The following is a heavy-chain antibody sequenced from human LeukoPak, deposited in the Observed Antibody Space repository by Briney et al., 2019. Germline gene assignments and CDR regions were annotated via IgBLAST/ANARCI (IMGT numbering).Heavy chain of an antibody. Sequence: GGSLRLSCAASGFTVSSNYMSWVRQAQGKGLEWVSVIYSGGSTYYADSVKGRFTISRHNYKNTLYLQMNSLRAEDTAVYYCARESGASVPDYWGQGTLVTVSS. J-gene: IGHJ4*02. CDR1: GFTVSSNY. V-gene: IGHV3-53*04. CDR2: IYSGGST. CDR3: ARESGASVPDY. D-gene: IGHD2-2*01.